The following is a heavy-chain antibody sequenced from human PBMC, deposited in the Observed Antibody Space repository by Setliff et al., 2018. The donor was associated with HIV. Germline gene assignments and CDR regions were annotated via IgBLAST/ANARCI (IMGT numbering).Heavy chain of an antibody. J-gene: IGHJ6*03. CDR2: IYYSGST. V-gene: IGHV4-59*08. Sequence: PSETLSLTCTVSGGSISSYCWSWIRQPPGKGLEWIGYIYYSGSTNYNPSLKSRVTISVDTSKNQFSLKLSSVTAADTAVYYCARLGQPPIYYYYMDVWGKGTTVTVSS. CDR1: GGSISSYC. D-gene: IGHD2-2*01. CDR3: ARLGQPPIYYYYMDV.